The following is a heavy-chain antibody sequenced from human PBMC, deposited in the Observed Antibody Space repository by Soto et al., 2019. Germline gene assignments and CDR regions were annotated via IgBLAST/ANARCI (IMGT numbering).Heavy chain of an antibody. D-gene: IGHD3-9*01. CDR1: GFTFGSYG. CDR2: ISYDGENK. J-gene: IGHJ6*02. V-gene: IGHV3-30*18. CDR3: AKDIEDILTGYPFRSMDV. Sequence: PGGSLRLSCAVSGFTFGSYGMHWVRQAPGKGLERVAIISYDGENKYYADSVKGRFTISRDNSKNTLYLQMNSLRPEDTAMYYCAKDIEDILTGYPFRSMDVWGQGTTVTVSS.